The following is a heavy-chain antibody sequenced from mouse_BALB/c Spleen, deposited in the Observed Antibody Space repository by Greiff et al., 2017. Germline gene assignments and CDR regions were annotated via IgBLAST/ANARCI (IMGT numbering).Heavy chain of an antibody. CDR3: ARRTYYGNYHAMDY. J-gene: IGHJ4*01. D-gene: IGHD2-10*01. CDR2: IDPENGNT. CDR1: GFNIKDYY. V-gene: IGHV14-1*02. Sequence: EVKLVESGAELVRPGALVKLSCKASGFNIKDYYMHWVKQRPEQGLEWIGWIDPENGNTIYDPKFQGKASMTADTSSNTAYLQLSSLTSEDTAVYYCARRTYYGNYHAMDYWGQGTSVTVSS.